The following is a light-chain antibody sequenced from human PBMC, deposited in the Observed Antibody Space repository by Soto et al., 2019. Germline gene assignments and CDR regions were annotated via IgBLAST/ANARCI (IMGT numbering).Light chain of an antibody. V-gene: IGLV2-14*01. CDR3: CSYAGSSTWI. CDR1: TSDVGDYRF. CDR2: EVS. Sequence: QSALTQPASVSGSPGQPITISCTGTTSDVGDYRFVSWYQQHPGKAPKLILYEVSHRPSGVSNRFSGSKSGNTASLTISGLQAEDEADYYCCSYAGSSTWIFGGGTKLTVL. J-gene: IGLJ2*01.